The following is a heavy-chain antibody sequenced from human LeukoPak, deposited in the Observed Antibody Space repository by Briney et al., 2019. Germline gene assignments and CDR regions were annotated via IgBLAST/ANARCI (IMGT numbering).Heavy chain of an antibody. CDR1: GFTFGDHA. Sequence: GGSLRLSGTASGFTFGDHAMSWVRQAPGKGLEWLGFIRSKAYGGTTEYAASAKGRFTISRDDSKSIAYLQMNSLTTEDTAVYCSRGPTQQWLYSGTDVWGQGTTVIVSS. D-gene: IGHD5-18*01. V-gene: IGHV3-49*04. CDR2: IRSKAYGGTT. J-gene: IGHJ6*02. CDR3: RGPTQQWLYSGTDV.